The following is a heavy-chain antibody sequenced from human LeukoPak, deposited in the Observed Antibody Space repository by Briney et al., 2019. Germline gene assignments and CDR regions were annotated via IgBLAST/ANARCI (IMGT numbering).Heavy chain of an antibody. CDR3: ARAPGTGWYTPDY. V-gene: IGHV1-46*01. CDR1: GYTFTSYY. Sequence: GASVKVSCKASGYTFTSYYMHWVRQAPGQGLEWMGVINPSGGSTIYAQKFQGRVTMTRDTSTGTVYMELSSLRSEDTALYYCARAPGTGWYTPDYWGLGTLVTVSS. CDR2: INPSGGST. J-gene: IGHJ4*02. D-gene: IGHD6-19*01.